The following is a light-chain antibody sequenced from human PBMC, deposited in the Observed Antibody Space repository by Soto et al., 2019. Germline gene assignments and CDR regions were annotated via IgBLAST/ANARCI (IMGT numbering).Light chain of an antibody. CDR3: QQYNNWPLT. CDR1: QSVSSK. V-gene: IGKV3-15*01. CDR2: GAS. J-gene: IGKJ4*01. Sequence: EIVVTQSPATLSVSPGERATLSCRASQSVSSKLAWYMQKRGQAPRLLIYGASTRATGIPTRFSGSGSGTEFTLTISSLQSEDFAVYYCQQYNNWPLTFGGGTKVEIK.